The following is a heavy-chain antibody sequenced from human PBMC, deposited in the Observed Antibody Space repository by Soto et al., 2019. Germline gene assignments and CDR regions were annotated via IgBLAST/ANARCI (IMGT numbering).Heavy chain of an antibody. V-gene: IGHV1-46*01. J-gene: IGHJ4*02. D-gene: IGHD6-19*01. CDR1: GYIFTAYS. CDR3: AKGPHSSGWHYFDY. Sequence: GASVKVSCKTSGYIFTAYSMHWVRQAPGQGLEWMGVVNPSGGSAHYAQSFEGRVTLTRDTSTSTFYMELISLRAEDMAIYYCAKGPHSSGWHYFDYWGQGTLVTVSS. CDR2: VNPSGGSA.